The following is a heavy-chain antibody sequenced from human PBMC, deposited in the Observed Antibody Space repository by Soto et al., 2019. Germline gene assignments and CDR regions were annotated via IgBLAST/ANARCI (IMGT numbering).Heavy chain of an antibody. CDR3: ARGRVEDSSGWATYFDY. CDR2: INTNGVNT. D-gene: IGHD6-19*01. CDR1: GFTFSGYS. Sequence: EVQLVESGGGLVQPGGSLRLSCAASGFTFSGYSMFWVRQAPGKGLEYVSAINTNGVNTFYAKSVKGRFTISRDNSKNTMYLQMGSLRAEDMAVYYCARGRVEDSSGWATYFDYRGQGTLVAVCS. V-gene: IGHV3-64*01. J-gene: IGHJ4*02.